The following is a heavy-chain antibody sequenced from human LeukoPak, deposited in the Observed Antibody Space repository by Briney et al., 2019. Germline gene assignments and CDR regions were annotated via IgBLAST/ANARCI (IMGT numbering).Heavy chain of an antibody. D-gene: IGHD6-25*01. CDR1: GGSISSHY. Sequence: SETLSLTCTVSGGSISSHYWIWIRPPPGKGREGIGYIYYSGTTTIIPSLKSRVTISVDTSKNQFSLKLSSVTAADTAVYYCARHQWTSGRNDDIWGQGTMITVSS. CDR3: ARHQWTSGRNDDI. V-gene: IGHV4-59*08. CDR2: IYYSGTT. J-gene: IGHJ3*02.